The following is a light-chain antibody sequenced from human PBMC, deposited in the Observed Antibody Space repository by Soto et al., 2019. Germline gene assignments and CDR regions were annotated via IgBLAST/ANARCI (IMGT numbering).Light chain of an antibody. V-gene: IGLV2-14*01. CDR2: DVN. CDR1: ISDIGGYNF. J-gene: IGLJ2*01. Sequence: QSVLTQPASVSGSPGQSITISCTGTISDIGGYNFISWYQHHPGKAPKLVIYDVNNRPSGISYRFSGSKSGNTASLTVSGLQVEDEADYYCSSFEASNNLLFGGGTKLTVL. CDR3: SSFEASNNLL.